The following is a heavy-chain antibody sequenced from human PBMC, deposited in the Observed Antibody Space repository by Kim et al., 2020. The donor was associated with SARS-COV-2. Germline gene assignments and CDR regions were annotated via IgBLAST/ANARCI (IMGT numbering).Heavy chain of an antibody. J-gene: IGHJ6*02. Sequence: SLRLSCAASGFTFGDYAMHWVRQAPGKGLEWVSGISWNSGSIGYADSVKGRFTISRDNAKNSLYLQMNSLRAEDTALYYCAKEQTATIPTYYYYGMDVWGQGTTVTVSS. CDR2: ISWNSGSI. V-gene: IGHV3-9*01. CDR1: GFTFGDYA. D-gene: IGHD5-12*01. CDR3: AKEQTATIPTYYYYGMDV.